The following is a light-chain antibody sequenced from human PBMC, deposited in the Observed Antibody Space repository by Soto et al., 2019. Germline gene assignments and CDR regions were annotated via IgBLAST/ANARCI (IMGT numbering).Light chain of an antibody. V-gene: IGLV2-14*01. CDR3: SSYTRTTTFVV. CDR1: SSDVGGYNY. Sequence: HSALTQPASVSGSLGQSITISCTGTSSDVGGYNYVSWYQHHPGKAPKLIIYQVYSRPSGVSNRFSGSKFGNTASLSISGLQADDEADYYCSSYTRTTTFVVFGGGTKLTVL. CDR2: QVY. J-gene: IGLJ3*02.